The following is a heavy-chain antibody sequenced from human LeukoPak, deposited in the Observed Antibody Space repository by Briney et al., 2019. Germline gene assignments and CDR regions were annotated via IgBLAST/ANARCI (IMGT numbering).Heavy chain of an antibody. V-gene: IGHV3-7*01. CDR1: GFTFSSYW. Sequence: GGSLRLSCAASGFTFSSYWMSWVRQAPGKGLEWVANIKQDGSEKYYVDSVKGRFTISRDNAKNSLYLQMNSLRAEDTAVYYCATKSYDFWSGYPNDAFDIWGQGTMVTVSS. CDR3: ATKSYDFWSGYPNDAFDI. CDR2: IKQDGSEK. D-gene: IGHD3-3*01. J-gene: IGHJ3*02.